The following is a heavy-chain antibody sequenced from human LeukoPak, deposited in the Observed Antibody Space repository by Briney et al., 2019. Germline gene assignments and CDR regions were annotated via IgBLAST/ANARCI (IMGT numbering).Heavy chain of an antibody. CDR3: VNNYGSGSRYFDY. V-gene: IGHV3-64D*09. J-gene: IGHJ4*02. D-gene: IGHD3-10*01. CDR2: ISSNGGTT. CDR1: GFTFSDYV. Sequence: GGSLRLSCSASGFTFSDYVMYWVRQAPGKGLEYVSAISSNGGTTYYADSVKGRFTISRDNSKNALYLQMRSLRAEDTAVYYCVNNYGSGSRYFDYWGQGTLVTVSS.